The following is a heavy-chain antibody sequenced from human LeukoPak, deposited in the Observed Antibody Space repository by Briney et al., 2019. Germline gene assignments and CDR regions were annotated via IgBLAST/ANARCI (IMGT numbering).Heavy chain of an antibody. CDR2: INHSGST. D-gene: IGHD6-13*01. CDR3: ARGPYSSSWHRGLFSI. J-gene: IGHJ3*02. V-gene: IGHV4-34*01. Sequence: SETLSLTCAVYGGSFSGYYWSWIRQPPGKGLEWIGEINHSGSTNYNPSLKSRVTISVDTSKNQFSLKLSSVTAADTAVYYCARGPYSSSWHRGLFSIWGLGTMVTVSS. CDR1: GGSFSGYY.